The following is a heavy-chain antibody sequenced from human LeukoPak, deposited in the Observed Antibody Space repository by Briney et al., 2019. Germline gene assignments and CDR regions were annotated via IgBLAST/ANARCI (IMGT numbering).Heavy chain of an antibody. CDR1: AFTFSTYS. Sequence: GGSLRLSCAASAFTFSTYSMHWVRQAPGKGLEWVAAISYDGPNKNYADSVKGRFTISRDNSKNTLYLQMNSLRAEDTAVYYCARGTIVGATFIDYWGQGTLVTVSS. CDR3: ARGTIVGATFIDY. CDR2: ISYDGPNK. J-gene: IGHJ4*02. D-gene: IGHD1-26*01. V-gene: IGHV3-30*04.